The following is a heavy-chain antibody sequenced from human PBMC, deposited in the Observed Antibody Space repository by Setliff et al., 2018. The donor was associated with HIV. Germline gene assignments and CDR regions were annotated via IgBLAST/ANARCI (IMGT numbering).Heavy chain of an antibody. V-gene: IGHV2-5*02. D-gene: IGHD6-13*01. CDR3: AHSRMGVYGWPVFDS. Sequence: GSGPTLVNPTQTLTLTCTFSGFSLSTGGVGLGWLRQPPGKAPECLGIIYWDDNKRYTPSLQDRLTITKDTFRHQVVLTMTNMAPVDTGTYYCAHSRMGVYGWPVFDSWGQGQWSPS. J-gene: IGHJ4*02. CDR2: IYWDDNK. CDR1: GFSLSTGGVG.